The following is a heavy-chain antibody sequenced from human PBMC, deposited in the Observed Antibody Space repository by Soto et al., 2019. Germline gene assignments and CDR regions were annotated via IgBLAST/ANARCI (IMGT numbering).Heavy chain of an antibody. J-gene: IGHJ6*02. V-gene: IGHV1-69*06. CDR3: ASLFGDYSNYYYYYYGMDV. Sequence: ASVKVSCKASGGTFSSYAISWVRQAPGQGLEWMGGVIPIFGTANYAQKFQGRVTITADKSTSTAYMELSSLRSEDTAVYYCASLFGDYSNYYYYYYGMDVWGQGTTVTVSS. CDR2: VIPIFGTA. D-gene: IGHD4-4*01. CDR1: GGTFSSYA.